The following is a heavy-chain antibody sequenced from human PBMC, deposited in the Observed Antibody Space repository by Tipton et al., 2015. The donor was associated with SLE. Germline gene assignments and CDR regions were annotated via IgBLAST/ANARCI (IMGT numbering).Heavy chain of an antibody. V-gene: IGHV4-59*08. CDR3: ARQRLRLLSPLDA. CDR1: GASVSSFC. J-gene: IGHJ6*02. CDR2: VCNSGST. D-gene: IGHD3-10*01. Sequence: TLSLTCIVSGASVSSFCWNWIRQSPGKGLEWIGCVCNSGSTNYDPSLKSRGTISVDTSKNHFSLELTSVTAADTAVYYCARQRLRLLSPLDAWGQGTTVTVSS.